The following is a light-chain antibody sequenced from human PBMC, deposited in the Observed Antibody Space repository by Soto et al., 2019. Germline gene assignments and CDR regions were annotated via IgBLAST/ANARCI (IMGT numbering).Light chain of an antibody. CDR2: EVS. Sequence: QSVLTQPASVSGSPGQSITSSCTGSSSDVGGYNYVSWYQHHPGKAPKLMIYEVSHRPSGVSNRFSGSKSGSTASLTISGLQAEDEADYYCTSYTNIASLDVFGTGTKVTVL. J-gene: IGLJ1*01. CDR1: SSDVGGYNY. V-gene: IGLV2-14*01. CDR3: TSYTNIASLDV.